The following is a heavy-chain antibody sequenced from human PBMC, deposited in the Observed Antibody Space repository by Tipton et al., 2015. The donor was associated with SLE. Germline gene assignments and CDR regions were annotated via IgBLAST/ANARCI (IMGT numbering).Heavy chain of an antibody. CDR2: IYYSGTT. V-gene: IGHV4-39*07. Sequence: TLSLTCTVSGGSISSSSYYWGWIRQPPGKGLDWIGTIYYSGTTYYNPSLKSRVTISVDTSKIQFSLKLSSVTAADTAVYYCAIGGDSGYDLWGQGTPVIVSS. J-gene: IGHJ4*03. CDR1: GGSISSSSYY. CDR3: AIGGDSGYDL. D-gene: IGHD5-12*01.